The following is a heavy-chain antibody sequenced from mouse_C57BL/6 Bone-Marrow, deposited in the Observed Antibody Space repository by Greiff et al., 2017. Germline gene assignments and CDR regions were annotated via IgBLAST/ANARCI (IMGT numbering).Heavy chain of an antibody. CDR2: IYPGDGDT. D-gene: IGHD2-4*01. CDR3: ARNIVGEGLYYDYDGGELFDDTVDC. J-gene: IGHJ4*01. Sequence: QVQLQQSGPELVKPGASVKISCKASGYAFSNSWMNWVKQRPGKGLEWIGRIYPGDGDTNYNGKFRGKATLTADKSFSTAYIQLSSLTSEDSAVYFCARNIVGEGLYYDYDGGELFDDTVDCWGQGTSVTVSS. V-gene: IGHV1-82*01. CDR1: GYAFSNSW.